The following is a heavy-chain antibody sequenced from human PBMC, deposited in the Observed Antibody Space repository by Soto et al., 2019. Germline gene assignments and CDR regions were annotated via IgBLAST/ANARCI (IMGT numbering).Heavy chain of an antibody. D-gene: IGHD3-16*02. Sequence: QVQLVQSGAEVKETGSSVKVSCKSSGYIFKNYAVTWLRQAPGQGLEWMGGIIPVFGTPDYSQKFRGRVPMTADESTSTVYMELRSLTSEDTAVYYCARHLYDYVWGSYRHWGQGTLVTVSS. V-gene: IGHV1-69*01. CDR3: ARHLYDYVWGSYRH. CDR2: IIPVFGTP. CDR1: GYIFKNYA. J-gene: IGHJ4*02.